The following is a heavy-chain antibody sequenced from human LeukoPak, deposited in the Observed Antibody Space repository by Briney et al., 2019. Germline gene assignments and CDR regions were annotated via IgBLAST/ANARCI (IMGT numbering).Heavy chain of an antibody. D-gene: IGHD2-15*01. Sequence: ASVKVSCKASGYTFTGYYMHWVRQAPGQGLEWMGWINPNSGGTNYAQKFQGRVTMTRDTSISTAYMELSRLRSDGTAVYYCAREIVVVVAATQGLDYWGQGTLVTVSS. CDR2: INPNSGGT. V-gene: IGHV1-2*02. CDR1: GYTFTGYY. J-gene: IGHJ4*02. CDR3: AREIVVVVAATQGLDY.